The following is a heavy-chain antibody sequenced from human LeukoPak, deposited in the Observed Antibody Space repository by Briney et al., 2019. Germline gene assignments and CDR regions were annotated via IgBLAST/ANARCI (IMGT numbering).Heavy chain of an antibody. D-gene: IGHD6-6*01. CDR3: ERSSAGRVDY. V-gene: IGHV4-39*01. CDR2: MDYSGTS. J-gene: IGHJ4*02. Sequence: SETLSLTCTVSGGSISSSGYYWGWVRQPPGTGLEWIGSMDYSGTSYYNPSPSLKSRVIVSVDTSKSQFSLKLNSVTAADTAMYYCERSSAGRVDYWGQGILVIVSS. CDR1: GGSISSSGYY.